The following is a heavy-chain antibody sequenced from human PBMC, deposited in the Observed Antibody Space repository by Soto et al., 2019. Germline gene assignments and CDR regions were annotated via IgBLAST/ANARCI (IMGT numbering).Heavy chain of an antibody. V-gene: IGHV4-39*07. D-gene: IGHD3-16*02. CDR2: MYSSGNT. Sequence: SETLSLTCTVSGGSIGSSTYYWGWIRQPPGKGLEWIGSMYSSGNTYYNPSLKSRVTISVDTSKNLFSLKLSSVTAADTAVYYCARGRLHLGELSLYSFDYWGQGTLVTVSS. CDR3: ARGRLHLGELSLYSFDY. CDR1: GGSIGSSTYY. J-gene: IGHJ4*02.